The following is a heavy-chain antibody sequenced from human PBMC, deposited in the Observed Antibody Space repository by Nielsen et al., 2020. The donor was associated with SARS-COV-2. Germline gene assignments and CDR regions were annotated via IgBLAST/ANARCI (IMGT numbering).Heavy chain of an antibody. CDR1: GFTFDDYA. J-gene: IGHJ4*02. D-gene: IGHD6-19*01. CDR2: ISWNSGSI. CDR3: ASGGIAVAGNY. Sequence: SLKISCAASGFTFDDYAMHWVRQAPGKGLEWVSGISWNSGSIGYADSVKGRFTISRDNAKNSLYLQMNSLRDEDTAVYYCASGGIAVAGNYWGQGTLVTVSS. V-gene: IGHV3-9*01.